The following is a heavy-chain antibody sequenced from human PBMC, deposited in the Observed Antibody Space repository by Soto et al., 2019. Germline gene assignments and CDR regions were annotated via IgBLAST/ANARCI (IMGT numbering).Heavy chain of an antibody. Sequence: QVQLVQSGPEVKKPGASVKVSCKTSGHTFTTYGISWVRQAPGQGLEWMGWISPYNGNTHYAPQFQGRVTMTTHTLTTTAYMELRTLRSDDRAIYFCARALSVAQYYYYMDVWGKGTTVTVSS. CDR2: ISPYNGNT. V-gene: IGHV1-18*01. CDR3: ARALSVAQYYYYMDV. J-gene: IGHJ6*03. CDR1: GHTFTTYG. D-gene: IGHD6-19*01.